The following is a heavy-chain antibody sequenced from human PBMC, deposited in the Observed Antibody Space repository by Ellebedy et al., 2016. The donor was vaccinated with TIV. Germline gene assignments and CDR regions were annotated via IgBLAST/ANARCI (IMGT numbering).Heavy chain of an antibody. CDR3: AKDPASGSGRRDV. D-gene: IGHD3-10*01. Sequence: GGSLRLXCAASGFTFSSYAMSWVRQAPGKGLEWVSAISGSGGSTYYADSVKGRFTISRDNSKNTLYLQMNSLRAEDTAVYYCAKDPASGSGRRDVWGKGTTVTVSS. CDR2: ISGSGGST. V-gene: IGHV3-23*01. CDR1: GFTFSSYA. J-gene: IGHJ6*04.